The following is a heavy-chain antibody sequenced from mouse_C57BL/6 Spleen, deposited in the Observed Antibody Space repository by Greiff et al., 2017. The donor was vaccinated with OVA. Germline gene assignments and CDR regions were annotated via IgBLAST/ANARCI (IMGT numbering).Heavy chain of an antibody. CDR3: ARTGDYDYDGDAMDY. CDR2: IYPGSGNT. D-gene: IGHD2-4*01. CDR1: GYSFTSYY. Sequence: QVQLQQSGPELVKPGASVKISCKASGYSFTSYYIHWVKQRPGQGLEWIGWIYPGSGNTKYNEKFKGKATLTADTSSSTAYMQLSSLTSEDSAVYDCARTGDYDYDGDAMDYWGQGTSVTVSS. V-gene: IGHV1-66*01. J-gene: IGHJ4*01.